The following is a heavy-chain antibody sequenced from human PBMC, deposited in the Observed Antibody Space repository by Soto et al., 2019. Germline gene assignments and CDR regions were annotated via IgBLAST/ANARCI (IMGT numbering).Heavy chain of an antibody. Sequence: EVQLVESGGGLVKPGGSLRLSCGASGFTFSSHAMNWVRQAPGKGLEWVSSISSSGDYVYYADSVRGRFTSSRDNAKNSLFLQMNSLRADDTAVYFCARGVVPSAIPYWFDPWGQGTLVTVSS. CDR1: GFTFSSHA. CDR3: ARGVVPSAIPYWFDP. J-gene: IGHJ5*02. D-gene: IGHD2-2*01. V-gene: IGHV3-21*01. CDR2: ISSSGDYV.